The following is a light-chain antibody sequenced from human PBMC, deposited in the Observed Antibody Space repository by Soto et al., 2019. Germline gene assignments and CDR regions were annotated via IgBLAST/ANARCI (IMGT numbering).Light chain of an antibody. V-gene: IGKV3-11*01. CDR2: DAS. CDR3: QQRSNWPLT. CDR1: QSVSIY. Sequence: EIVLTQSPATLSLSPGERATLSCRASQSVSIYLAWYQQKPGQAPRLLIYDASNRATDIPGRFSGSGFGTDVTLTINSLEPEDFAVYYCQQRSNWPLTFGGGTKVEIK. J-gene: IGKJ4*01.